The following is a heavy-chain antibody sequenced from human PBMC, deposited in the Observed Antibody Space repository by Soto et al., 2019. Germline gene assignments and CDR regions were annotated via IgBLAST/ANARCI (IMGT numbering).Heavy chain of an antibody. CDR3: ARDRADDGYYYDSSGYYHWNAFDI. D-gene: IGHD3-22*01. CDR1: GGTFSSYA. Sequence: QVQLVQSGAEVKKPGSSVKVSCKASGGTFSSYAISWVRQAPGQGLEWMGGIIPIFGTANYAQKFQGRVTITADESTSTAYMELSSLRSEDTAVYYCARDRADDGYYYDSSGYYHWNAFDIWGQGTMVTVSS. CDR2: IIPIFGTA. V-gene: IGHV1-69*12. J-gene: IGHJ3*02.